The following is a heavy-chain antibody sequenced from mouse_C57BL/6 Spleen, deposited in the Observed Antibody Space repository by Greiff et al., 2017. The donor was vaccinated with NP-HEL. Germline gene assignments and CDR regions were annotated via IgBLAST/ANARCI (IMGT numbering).Heavy chain of an antibody. CDR2: ISSGSSTI. V-gene: IGHV5-17*01. J-gene: IGHJ3*01. D-gene: IGHD1-1*01. Sequence: EVMLVESGGGLVKPGGSLKLSCAASGFTFSDYGMHWVRQAPEKGLEWVAYISSGSSTIYYADTVKGRFTISRDNAKNTLFLQMTSLRSEDTAMYYCARDYYGSSSGFAYWGQGTLVTVSA. CDR3: ARDYYGSSSGFAY. CDR1: GFTFSDYG.